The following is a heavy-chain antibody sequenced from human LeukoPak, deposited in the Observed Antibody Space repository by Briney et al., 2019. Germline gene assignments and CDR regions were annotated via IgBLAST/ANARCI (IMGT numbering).Heavy chain of an antibody. CDR3: TRDSQLEWFYL. Sequence: SETLSLTCTVSGGSISSSSYYWGWIRQPPGKGLEWIGSIYYSGSTYYNPSLKSRVTISVDTSKNQFSLKLRSVTAADTAVYYCTRDSQLEWFYLWGQGTLVTVSS. CDR1: GGSISSSSYY. J-gene: IGHJ5*01. CDR2: IYYSGST. D-gene: IGHD3-10*01. V-gene: IGHV4-39*07.